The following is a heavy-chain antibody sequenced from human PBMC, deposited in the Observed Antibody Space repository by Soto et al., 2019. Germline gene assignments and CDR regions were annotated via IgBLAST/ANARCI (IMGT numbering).Heavy chain of an antibody. J-gene: IGHJ3*02. Sequence: SQTRSLTCAISGDSVAANTGAWNWLRQSPSRGLEWLGRTYYRSKWYNDYAVSVKSRITISPDTPKNPFSRQLDSVTPEDTAVYYRAGEDNHDAYDIWGQGIMVTVSS. CDR2: TYYRSKWYN. V-gene: IGHV6-1*01. CDR3: AGEDNHDAYDI. CDR1: GDSVAANTGA.